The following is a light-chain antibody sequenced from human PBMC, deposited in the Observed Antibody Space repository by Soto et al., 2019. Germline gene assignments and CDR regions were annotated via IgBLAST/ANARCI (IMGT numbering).Light chain of an antibody. CDR2: DAS. CDR1: QYISTY. CDR3: QHYNHWALT. J-gene: IGKJ4*01. V-gene: IGKV3-15*01. Sequence: EIVLTQSPGTLSLSPGERATLSCRASQYISTYLLWYQQKPGQAPRLLIYDASTRATGIPANFSGSGSGTEFTLTISSLQSEDFAVYYCQHYNHWALTFGGGTKVDI.